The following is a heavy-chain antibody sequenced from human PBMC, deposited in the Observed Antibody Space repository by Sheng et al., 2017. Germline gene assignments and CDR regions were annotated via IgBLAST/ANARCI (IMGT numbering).Heavy chain of an antibody. J-gene: IGHJ5*02. V-gene: IGHV3-66*02. CDR3: ARDGGYCSSTSCYRGWFDP. CDR2: IYSGGST. Sequence: EVQLVESGGGLVQPGGSLRLSCAXSGFTVSSNYMSWVRQAPGKGLEWASVIYSGGSTYYADLREGRFTIYRDNSKNTLYLQMNSLRAEDTAVYYCARDGGYCSSTSCYRGWFDPWGQGTLVTVSS. D-gene: IGHD2-2*01. CDR1: GFTVSSNY.